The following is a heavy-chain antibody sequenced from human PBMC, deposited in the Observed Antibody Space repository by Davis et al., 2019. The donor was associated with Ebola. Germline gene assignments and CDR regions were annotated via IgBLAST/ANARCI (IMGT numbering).Heavy chain of an antibody. Sequence: ASVKVSCKASGYTFSSYDINWVRQATGQGLEWMGWMNPNSGNTGYAQKFQGRVTMTRSTSISTAYMELSSLRSEDTAVYYCARAPTWSEINYYCLDYWGQGTLVTVSS. J-gene: IGHJ4*02. CDR2: MNPNSGNT. V-gene: IGHV1-8*01. D-gene: IGHD3-10*01. CDR1: GYTFSSYD. CDR3: ARAPTWSEINYYCLDY.